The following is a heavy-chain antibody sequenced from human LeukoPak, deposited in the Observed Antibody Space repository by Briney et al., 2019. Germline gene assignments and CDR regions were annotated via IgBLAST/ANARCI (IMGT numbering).Heavy chain of an antibody. V-gene: IGHV3-48*01. D-gene: IGHD3/OR15-3a*01. CDR2: ISSSSSTI. Sequence: GGSLRLSCAASGFTFSSYSMNWVRQAPGKGLEWVSYISSSSSTIYYADSVKGRFTISRDNAKNSLYLQMNSLRAEDTAVYYCARDLTSVLDLYYYYYMDVWGKGTTVTVSS. CDR1: GFTFSSYS. J-gene: IGHJ6*03. CDR3: ARDLTSVLDLYYYYYMDV.